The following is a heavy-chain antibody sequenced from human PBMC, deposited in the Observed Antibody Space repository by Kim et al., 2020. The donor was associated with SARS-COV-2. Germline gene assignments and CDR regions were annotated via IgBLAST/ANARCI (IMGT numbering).Heavy chain of an antibody. CDR2: NT. V-gene: IGHV1-3*01. Sequence: NTKYSQKFQGRVTITRDTSASTAYMELSSLRSEDTAVYYCARGDGLPLDYWGQGTLVTVSS. D-gene: IGHD5-12*01. CDR3: ARGDGLPLDY. J-gene: IGHJ4*02.